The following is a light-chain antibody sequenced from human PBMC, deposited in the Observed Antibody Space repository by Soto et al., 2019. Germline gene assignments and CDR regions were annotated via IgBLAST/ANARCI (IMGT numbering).Light chain of an antibody. J-gene: IGLJ2*01. CDR2: VNSDGSH. Sequence: QSVLTQSPSASASLGASVTLTCTLSSGHSSYAIAWHQQQPEKGPRYLMKVNSDGSHSKGDGIPDRFSVSSSGAERYLTISSLQSEDEADYYCQTWGTGIQVFGGGTKLTVL. CDR1: SGHSSYA. V-gene: IGLV4-69*01. CDR3: QTWGTGIQV.